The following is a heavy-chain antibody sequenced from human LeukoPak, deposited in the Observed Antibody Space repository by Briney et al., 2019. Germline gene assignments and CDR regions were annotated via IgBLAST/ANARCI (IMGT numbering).Heavy chain of an antibody. CDR1: GFTFSSYS. D-gene: IGHD2-2*01. Sequence: GGSLRLSCAASGFTFSSYSMNWVRQAPGKGLEWVSSISSSSSYIYYADSVKGRFTISRDNAKNSLYLQMTSLRAEDTAVYYCARESGSRSYYYYMDVWGKGTTVTVSS. CDR2: ISSSSSYI. CDR3: ARESGSRSYYYYMDV. J-gene: IGHJ6*03. V-gene: IGHV3-21*01.